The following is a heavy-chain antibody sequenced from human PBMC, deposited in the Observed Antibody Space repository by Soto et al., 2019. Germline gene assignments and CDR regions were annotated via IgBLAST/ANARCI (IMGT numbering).Heavy chain of an antibody. CDR1: GDSVGSASYY. J-gene: IGHJ5*02. CDR2: IYYTGNT. Sequence: SETLSLTCTVSGDSVGSASYYWNWIRQPPGKGLEWIGYIYYTGNTNYNPSLKGRVTISVDTSKNQYSLKLTSVTAADTAVYYCVRDITYSSGWYSSWGQGTLVTVS. D-gene: IGHD6-19*01. CDR3: VRDITYSSGWYSS. V-gene: IGHV4-61*01.